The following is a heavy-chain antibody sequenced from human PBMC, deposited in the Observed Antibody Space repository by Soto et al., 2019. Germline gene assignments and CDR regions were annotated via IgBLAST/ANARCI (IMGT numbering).Heavy chain of an antibody. D-gene: IGHD1-26*01. CDR2: ISYDGSNK. CDR1: GFTFSSYG. Sequence: LRLSCAASGFTFSSYGMHWVRQAPGKGLEWVAVISYDGSNKYYADSVKGRFTISRDNSKNTLYLQMNSLRAEDTAVYYCAKHSPSGSYLYFDYWGQGTLVTVSS. V-gene: IGHV3-30*18. CDR3: AKHSPSGSYLYFDY. J-gene: IGHJ4*02.